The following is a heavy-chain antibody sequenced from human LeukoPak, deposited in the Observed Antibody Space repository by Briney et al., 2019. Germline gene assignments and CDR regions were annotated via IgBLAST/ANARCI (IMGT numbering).Heavy chain of an antibody. CDR3: AGNRGVAFDY. CDR2: IYYSGST. CDR1: GGSISSSSYY. Sequence: KASETLSLTCTVSGGSISSSSYYWGWIRQPPGKGLEWIGSIYYSGSTYYNPSLKSRVTISVDTSKNQFSLKLSSETAADTAVYYCAGNRGVAFDYWGQGTLVTVSS. V-gene: IGHV4-39*07. J-gene: IGHJ4*02. D-gene: IGHD1-14*01.